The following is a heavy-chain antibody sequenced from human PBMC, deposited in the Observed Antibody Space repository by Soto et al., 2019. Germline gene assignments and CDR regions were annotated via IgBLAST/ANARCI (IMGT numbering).Heavy chain of an antibody. CDR2: ISSSSSYI. J-gene: IGHJ6*02. D-gene: IGHD6-13*01. CDR1: GFTFSSDS. CDR3: ARETLGYSSSWYKGHYYYYGMDV. V-gene: IGHV3-21*01. Sequence: GGSLRLSCAASGFTFSSDSMNWVRQAPGKGLEWVLSISSSSSYIYYADSVKGRFTISRDNAKNSLYLQMNSLRAEDTAVYYCARETLGYSSSWYKGHYYYYGMDVWGQGTTVTVSS.